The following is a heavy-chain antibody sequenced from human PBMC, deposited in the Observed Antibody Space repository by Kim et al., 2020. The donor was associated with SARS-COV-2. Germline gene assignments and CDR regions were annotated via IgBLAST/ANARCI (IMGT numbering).Heavy chain of an antibody. V-gene: IGHV1-2*02. D-gene: IGHD5-18*01. J-gene: IGHJ4*02. Sequence: NSGGTNYAQKFQGRATMTRDTSISTAYMELSRLRSDETAVYYCARDRLPDWGQGTLVTVSS. CDR2: NSGGT. CDR3: ARDRLPD.